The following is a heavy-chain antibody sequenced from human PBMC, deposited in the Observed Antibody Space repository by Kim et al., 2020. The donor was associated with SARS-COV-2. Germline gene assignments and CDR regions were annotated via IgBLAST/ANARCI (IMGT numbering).Heavy chain of an antibody. CDR3: ATSAYDIVTGYYSDY. V-gene: IGHV4-31*03. D-gene: IGHD3-9*01. Sequence: SETLSLTCTVSGGSISSGGYYWSWIRQHPGKGLEWIGYIYYSGSTYYNPSLKSRVTISVDTSKNQFSLKLSCVTAADTALYYCATSAYDIVTGYYSDYWGQGTLVTVSS. J-gene: IGHJ4*02. CDR1: GGSISSGGYY. CDR2: IYYSGST.